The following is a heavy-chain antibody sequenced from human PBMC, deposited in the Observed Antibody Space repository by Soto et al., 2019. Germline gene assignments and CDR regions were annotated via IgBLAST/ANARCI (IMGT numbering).Heavy chain of an antibody. CDR3: ARWPGYCRGGSCYNYYGLDV. V-gene: IGHV1-69*01. CDR2: IIPTSGTA. Sequence: QVQLVQSGAEVKKPGSSVKVSCKASGGTFSRYPITWVRQAPGQGLEWMGGIIPTSGTANYAQKFQGRVTISADESTSTAYMELSSLRSEDKAVYYCARWPGYCRGGSCYNYYGLDVWGQGTTVAVSS. J-gene: IGHJ6*02. D-gene: IGHD2-15*01. CDR1: GGTFSRYP.